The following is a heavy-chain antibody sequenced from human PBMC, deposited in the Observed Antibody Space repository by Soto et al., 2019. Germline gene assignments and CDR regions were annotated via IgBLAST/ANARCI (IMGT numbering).Heavy chain of an antibody. CDR2: IYYDGNT. CDR1: GDSLTSSSYY. J-gene: IGHJ4*02. Sequence: QRQLQESGPGLVKPSETLSLTCTVSGDSLTSSSYYWGWIRQPPGKGLECIGNIYYDGNTYYNPSLKSRVSISLDTYKNKFSLRLNSVTAANTAVYYCARSTIAPRLFMYPFDSWGQGTLVTVSS. CDR3: ARSTIAPRLFMYPFDS. V-gene: IGHV4-39*01. D-gene: IGHD6-6*01.